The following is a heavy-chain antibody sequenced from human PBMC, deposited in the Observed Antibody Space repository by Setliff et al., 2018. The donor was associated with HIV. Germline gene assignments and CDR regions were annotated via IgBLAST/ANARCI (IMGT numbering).Heavy chain of an antibody. V-gene: IGHV1-46*01. Sequence: ASVKVSCKSSGYTFTSYYMHWVRQAPGQGLEWMGIINPSSGSTTYAQKFQGRVTITRDTSASTAYMELSSLRSEDTAVYYCASQGVSFVLDYWGQGTLVTVSS. CDR2: INPSSGST. CDR3: ASQGVSFVLDY. CDR1: GYTFTSYY. D-gene: IGHD3-3*01. J-gene: IGHJ4*02.